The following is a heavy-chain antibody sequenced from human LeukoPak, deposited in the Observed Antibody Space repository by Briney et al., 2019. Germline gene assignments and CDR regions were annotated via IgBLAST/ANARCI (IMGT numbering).Heavy chain of an antibody. J-gene: IGHJ4*02. CDR1: GFTFSSYA. Sequence: GGSLRLSCAASGFTFSSYAMHWVRQAPGKGLEWVAVISYDGSKKHYADSVKGRFTISRDNSKNTLFLQMNTLRAEDTALYCCARITYYYDSRDYWGQGTLVTVSS. V-gene: IGHV3-30-3*01. CDR2: ISYDGSKK. D-gene: IGHD3-22*01. CDR3: ARITYYYDSRDY.